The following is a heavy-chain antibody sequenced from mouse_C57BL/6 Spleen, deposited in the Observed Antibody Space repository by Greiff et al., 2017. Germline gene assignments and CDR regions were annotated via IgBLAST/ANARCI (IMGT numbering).Heavy chain of an antibody. D-gene: IGHD2-5*01. CDR3: ARQYSKGYAMDY. V-gene: IGHV1-61*01. Sequence: VQLQQPGAELVRPGSSVKLSCKASGYTFTSYWMDWVKQRPGQGLEWIGNIYPSDSETHYNQKFKDKATLTVDKSSSTAYMQLSSLTSEDSAVYYWARQYSKGYAMDYWGQGTSVTVSS. CDR2: IYPSDSET. J-gene: IGHJ4*01. CDR1: GYTFTSYW.